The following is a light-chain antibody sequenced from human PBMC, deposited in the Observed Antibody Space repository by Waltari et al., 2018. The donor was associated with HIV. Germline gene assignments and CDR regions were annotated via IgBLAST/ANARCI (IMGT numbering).Light chain of an antibody. CDR2: RNN. CDR3: LAWDYSLSVYV. V-gene: IGLV10-54*01. J-gene: IGLJ1*01. Sequence: KGLGQTATLTCTGNSNNVGHQGAAWLQQRQGHPPKLLSDRNNNRPSGISERFSASRSGDAASLTITGLLPEDEADYYCLAWDYSLSVYVFGSGTRVAVL. CDR1: SNNVGHQG.